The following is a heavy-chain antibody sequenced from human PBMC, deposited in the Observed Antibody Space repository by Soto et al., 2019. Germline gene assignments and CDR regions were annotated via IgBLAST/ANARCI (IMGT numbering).Heavy chain of an antibody. J-gene: IGHJ4*02. D-gene: IGHD3-10*01. V-gene: IGHV1-18*01. CDR1: GYTFTNYG. CDR2: MSAYKGDT. Sequence: ASVKVSCKASGYTFTNYGISWVRQAPGQGLEWMGWMSAYKGDTNYAQNLRGRVTMTTDTSTNTAYMELRSLRDDDTTMYYCARDLDGSGSYYTDYWGPGTLVTVSS. CDR3: ARDLDGSGSYYTDY.